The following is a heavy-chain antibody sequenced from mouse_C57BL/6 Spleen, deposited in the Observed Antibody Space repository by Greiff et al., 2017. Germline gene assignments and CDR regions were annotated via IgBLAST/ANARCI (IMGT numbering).Heavy chain of an antibody. CDR1: GFTFSDYG. Sequence: EVHLVESGGGLVKPGGSLKLSCAASGFTFSDYGMHWVRQAPEKGLEWVAYISSGSSTIYYADTVKGRFTISRDNAKNTLYLQMTSLRSEDTSMYYCARSQNRYYYGSWYVDVWGTGTTVTVAS. CDR3: ARSQNRYYYGSWYVDV. V-gene: IGHV5-17*01. CDR2: ISSGSSTI. J-gene: IGHJ1*03. D-gene: IGHD1-1*01.